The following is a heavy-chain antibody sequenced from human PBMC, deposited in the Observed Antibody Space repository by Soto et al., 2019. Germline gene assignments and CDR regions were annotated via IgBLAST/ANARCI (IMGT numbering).Heavy chain of an antibody. Sequence: GGSLRLSCAVAGYTFANHWMHWVRQAPGKGLEWVSRMNSDGSLVNYADSVKGRFTVSRDNARNTLYLQMNSLRVEDTAVYYCATAEVDYWGPGILVTVSS. CDR1: GYTFANHW. V-gene: IGHV3-74*01. J-gene: IGHJ4*02. CDR3: ATAEVDY. CDR2: MNSDGSLV.